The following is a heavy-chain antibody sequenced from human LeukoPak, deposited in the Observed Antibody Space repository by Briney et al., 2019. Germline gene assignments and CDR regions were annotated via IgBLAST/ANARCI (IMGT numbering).Heavy chain of an antibody. CDR1: GYTFTNHP. CDR3: ARERYTAYGNFDY. Sequence: GASVKVSCKASGYTFTNHPMHWVRQARGQGLEWMGWINPNSGDTNYVQKFQGRVTMTRDPSISTAYMELSGLRADDTAVYYCARERYTAYGNFDYWGQGTQVTVSS. D-gene: IGHD5-12*01. J-gene: IGHJ4*02. CDR2: INPNSGDT. V-gene: IGHV1-2*02.